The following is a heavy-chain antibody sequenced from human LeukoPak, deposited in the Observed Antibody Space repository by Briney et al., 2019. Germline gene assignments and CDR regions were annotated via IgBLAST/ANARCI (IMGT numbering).Heavy chain of an antibody. CDR1: GFTFSSYA. V-gene: IGHV3-23*01. CDR2: ISGSGGST. Sequence: GGFLRLSCAASGFTFSSYAMSWVRQAPGKGLEWVSAISGSGGSTYYADSVKGRFTISRDNSKNTLYLHMNSLRAEDTAVYYCAKVSVVVTYSSYFDYWGQGTLVTVSS. J-gene: IGHJ4*02. D-gene: IGHD3-22*01. CDR3: AKVSVVVTYSSYFDY.